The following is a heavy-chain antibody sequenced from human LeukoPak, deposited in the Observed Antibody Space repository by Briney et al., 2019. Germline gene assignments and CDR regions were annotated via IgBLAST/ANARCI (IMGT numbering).Heavy chain of an antibody. CDR3: ARHRRNDGYSSSWYKFYYYYYMDV. Sequence: SETLSLTCTVSGASVSGSAYYWGWIRQPPGKGLEWIGNIYYSGSTYYNESLESRVTISIDTSKNQFSLKLSSVTAADTAVYYCARHRRNDGYSSSWYKFYYYYYMDVWGKGTTVTVSS. V-gene: IGHV4-39*01. CDR1: GASVSGSAYY. D-gene: IGHD6-13*01. J-gene: IGHJ6*03. CDR2: IYYSGST.